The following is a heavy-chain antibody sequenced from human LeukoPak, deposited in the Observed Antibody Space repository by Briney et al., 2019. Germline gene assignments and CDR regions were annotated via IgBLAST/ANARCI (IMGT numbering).Heavy chain of an antibody. V-gene: IGHV5-51*07. CDR1: GYIFTSYW. Sequence: GESLKISCKGSGYIFTSYWIGGVHQMPGKGLGGRGIIYPGDSDTRYSPSFQGQVTISADKSISTAYLQWSSLKASDTAMYYCARHENRLELNYWGQGTLVTVSS. J-gene: IGHJ4*02. CDR2: IYPGDSDT. CDR3: ARHENRLELNY. D-gene: IGHD1-7*01.